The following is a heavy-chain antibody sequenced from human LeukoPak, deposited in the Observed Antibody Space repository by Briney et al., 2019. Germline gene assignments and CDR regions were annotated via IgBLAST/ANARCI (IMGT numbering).Heavy chain of an antibody. D-gene: IGHD3-10*01. CDR2: IKQDGSEK. CDR3: AREARFARITMAH. CDR1: GFTFSSYW. V-gene: IGHV3-7*01. J-gene: IGHJ1*01. Sequence: PGGSLRLSCAASGFTFSSYWMSWVRQAPGKGLEWVANIKQDGSEKYYVDSVKGRFTISRDNAKNSLYLQMNSLRAEDTAVYYCAREARFARITMAHWGQGTLVTVSS.